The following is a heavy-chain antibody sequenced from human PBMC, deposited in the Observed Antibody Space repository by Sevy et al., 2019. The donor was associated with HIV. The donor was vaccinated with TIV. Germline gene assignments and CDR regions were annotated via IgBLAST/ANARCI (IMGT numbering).Heavy chain of an antibody. CDR1: GYTFTGYY. D-gene: IGHD3-3*01. CDR3: ARVGHDYDFWSGERVVFDY. V-gene: IGHV1-2*02. CDR2: INPNSGGT. J-gene: IGHJ4*02. Sequence: ASVKVSCKASGYTFTGYYMHWVRQAPGQGLEWMGWINPNSGGTNHAQKFQGRVTMTRDTSISTAYMELSRLRSDDTAMYYCARVGHDYDFWSGERVVFDYWGQGTLVTVSS.